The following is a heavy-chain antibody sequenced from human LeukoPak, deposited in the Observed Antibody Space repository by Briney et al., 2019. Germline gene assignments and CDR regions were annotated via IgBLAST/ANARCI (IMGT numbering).Heavy chain of an antibody. CDR2: INAGNGNT. Sequence: ASVKVSCKAAGYTFTSYAMHWVRQAPGQRLEWMGWINAGNGNTKYSRKFQGRVTITRDTSASTAYMELSSLRSEDTAVYYCARDVSRGRWFDPWGQGTLVTVSS. CDR3: ARDVSRGRWFDP. CDR1: GYTFTSYA. J-gene: IGHJ5*02. V-gene: IGHV1-3*01. D-gene: IGHD3-16*01.